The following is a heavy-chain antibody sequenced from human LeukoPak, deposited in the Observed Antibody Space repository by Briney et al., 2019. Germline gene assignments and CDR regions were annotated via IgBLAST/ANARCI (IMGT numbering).Heavy chain of an antibody. V-gene: IGHV4-4*02. CDR3: ARKSSSRYGLMNY. D-gene: IGHD6-13*01. CDR1: GGSISSSNW. CDR2: IYHSGST. Sequence: SETLSLTCAVSGGSISSSNWWSWVRQPPGKGLEWIGEIYHSGSTNYNPSLKSRVTISLDKSKNQFSLRLSSVTAADTAVYYCARKSSSRYGLMNYWGQGTLVTVSS. J-gene: IGHJ4*02.